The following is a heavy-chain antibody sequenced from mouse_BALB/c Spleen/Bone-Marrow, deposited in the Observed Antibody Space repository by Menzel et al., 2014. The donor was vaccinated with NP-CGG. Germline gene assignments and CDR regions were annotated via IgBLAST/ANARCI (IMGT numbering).Heavy chain of an antibody. J-gene: IGHJ4*01. CDR3: ARTYRPFALDY. Sequence: EVQLVESGGGLVKPGGSLKLPCAASGFTFSDYYMYWVRQTPEKRLEWVATISDGGSYTSYLDSVKGRFTTSRDNAKNNLYLQMSSLKSEDTAMYYCARTYRPFALDYWGQGTSVTVSS. CDR2: ISDGGSYT. CDR1: GFTFSDYY. V-gene: IGHV5-4*02. D-gene: IGHD2-14*01.